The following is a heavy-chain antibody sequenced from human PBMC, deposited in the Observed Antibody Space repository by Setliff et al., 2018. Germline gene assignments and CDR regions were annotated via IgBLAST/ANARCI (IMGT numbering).Heavy chain of an antibody. CDR2: IYYTGST. D-gene: IGHD5-18*01. CDR1: GGSISSSSYF. J-gene: IGHJ4*02. Sequence: PSETLSLTCTVSGGSISSSSYFWGWIRQPPGKGLEWIGSIYYTGSTSYNPSLKTRVTISVDTSKNQFSLKLSSVTAADTAVYYCAREVRDTAVVTGACWGQGTLVTSPQ. V-gene: IGHV4-39*02. CDR3: AREVRDTAVVTGAC.